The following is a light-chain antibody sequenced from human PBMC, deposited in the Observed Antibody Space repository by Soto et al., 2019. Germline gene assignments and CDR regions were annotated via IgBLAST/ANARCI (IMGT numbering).Light chain of an antibody. CDR2: GNT. CDR1: SSNIGAGYD. J-gene: IGLJ3*02. V-gene: IGLV1-40*01. Sequence: QSVLTQPPSVSGAPGQRVTISCTGSSSNIGAGYDIHWYQQLPGTAPKLLVYGNTHRPSGVPDRFSGSKSGTSASLAITGLQAEDEANYYCQSYDNSLSGWVFGGGTKLTVL. CDR3: QSYDNSLSGWV.